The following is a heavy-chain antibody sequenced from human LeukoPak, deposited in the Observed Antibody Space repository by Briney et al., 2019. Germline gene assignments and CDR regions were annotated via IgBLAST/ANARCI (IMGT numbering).Heavy chain of an antibody. CDR1: GYTSTGYY. CDR2: INPNSGGT. J-gene: IGHJ6*03. V-gene: IGHV1-2*02. D-gene: IGHD5-12*01. CDR3: ARGIMATNWIYYYYNYMDV. Sequence: ASVKVSCKASGYTSTGYYMHWVRQAPGQGLEWMGWINPNSGGTNSAQKFQGRVTMTRDTSISTAYMVLSRLRSDDTAVYYCARGIMATNWIYYYYNYMDVWGKGTTVTVSS.